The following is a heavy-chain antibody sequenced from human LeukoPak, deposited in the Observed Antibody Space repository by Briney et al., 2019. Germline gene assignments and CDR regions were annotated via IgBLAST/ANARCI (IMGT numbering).Heavy chain of an antibody. CDR3: SRDSQIYSSGWFDAFYI. CDR2: ISAYNGNT. CDR1: GYSLTSFG. V-gene: IGHV1-18*01. D-gene: IGHD6-19*01. J-gene: IGHJ3*02. Sequence: ASVKVSCKASGYSLTSFGISWVRQAPGQGLEGMGWISAYNGNTNYAQKLQGRVTMTTDTSTSTAYMELRSLRSDDKAVYYCSRDSQIYSSGWFDAFYIWGQGTMVTVSS.